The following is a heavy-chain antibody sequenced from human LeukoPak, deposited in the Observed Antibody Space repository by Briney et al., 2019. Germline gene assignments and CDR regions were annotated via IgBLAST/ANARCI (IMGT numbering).Heavy chain of an antibody. CDR3: ARDSSGWSFDY. V-gene: IGHV3-7*01. CDR1: GLTFSSYS. CDR2: INQDGSEK. J-gene: IGHJ4*02. D-gene: IGHD6-19*01. Sequence: GGSLRLSCAVSGLTFSSYSFNWVRQAPGKGLEWVANINQDGSEKYYVDSVKGRFTISRDNAKNSLYLQMNSLRAEDTAVYYCARDSSGWSFDYWGQGTLVTVSS.